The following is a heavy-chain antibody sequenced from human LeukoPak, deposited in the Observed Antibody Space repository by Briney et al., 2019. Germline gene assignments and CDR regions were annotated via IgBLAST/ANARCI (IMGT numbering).Heavy chain of an antibody. V-gene: IGHV3-30*18. CDR3: AKDWAVATFLYYYMDV. D-gene: IGHD6-19*01. CDR1: GFTFSSYG. J-gene: IGHJ6*03. CDR2: ISFDGSNK. Sequence: GGSLRLSCAASGFTFSSYGMHWVRQAPGKGLEWVAVISFDGSNKYYADSVKGRFTISRDNSKNTLFLQMNSLRAEDTALYYCAKDWAVATFLYYYMDVWGQGTTVTVS.